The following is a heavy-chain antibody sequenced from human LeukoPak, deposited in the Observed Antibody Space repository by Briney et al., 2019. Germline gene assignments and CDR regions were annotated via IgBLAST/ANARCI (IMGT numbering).Heavy chain of an antibody. J-gene: IGHJ4*02. CDR1: GFKFNRKW. CDR2: INQDGSEK. V-gene: IGHV3-7*01. CDR3: AAPPSDY. Sequence: GGSLRLSCAASGFKFNRKWMTWVRQAPGKGLEWVANINQDGSEKYYVDSVKGRFTISRDNAKSALYLEMSGLRAEDTAVYYCAAPPSDYWGQGTLVAVSS.